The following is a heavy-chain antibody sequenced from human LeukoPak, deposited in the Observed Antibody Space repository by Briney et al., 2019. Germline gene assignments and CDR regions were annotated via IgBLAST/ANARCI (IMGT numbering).Heavy chain of an antibody. CDR3: ARHIAVAGTLDY. CDR2: ISSSSSYI. D-gene: IGHD6-19*01. J-gene: IGHJ4*02. V-gene: IGHV3-21*01. CDR1: GFTFSSYS. Sequence: GGSLRLSCAASGFTFSSYSMDWVRQAPGKGLEWVSSISSSSSYIYYADSVKGRFTISRDNAKNSLYLQMNSLRAEDTAVYYCARHIAVAGTLDYWGQGTLVTVSS.